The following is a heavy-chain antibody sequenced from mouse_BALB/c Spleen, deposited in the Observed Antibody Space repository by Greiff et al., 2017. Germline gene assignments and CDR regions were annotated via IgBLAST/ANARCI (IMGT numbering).Heavy chain of an antibody. V-gene: IGHV7-3*02. CDR3: ARAYGYDAWFAY. D-gene: IGHD2-2*01. CDR2: IRNKANGYTT. J-gene: IGHJ3*01. CDR1: GFTFTDYY. Sequence: EGKVVESGGGLVQPGGSLRLSCATSGFTFTDYYMSWVRQPPGKALEWLGFIRNKANGYTTEYSASVKGRFTISRDNSQSILYLQMNTLRAEDSATYYCARAYGYDAWFAYWGQGTLVTVSA.